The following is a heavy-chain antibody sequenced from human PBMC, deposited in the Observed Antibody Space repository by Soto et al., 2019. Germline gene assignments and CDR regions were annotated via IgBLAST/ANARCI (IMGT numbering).Heavy chain of an antibody. CDR1: GGSSIDSNDH. D-gene: IGHD3-9*01. CDR3: AKQSRPPGILTGYYLRFDI. Sequence: SETLSLTCTVSGGSSIDSNDHSGWIRQAPGQGLEWIGSFHNSGSLHYNPPFKSRATISVDTPKNQFSLKVNSVTAADTAVYYCAKQSRPPGILTGYYLRFDIWGQGTMVT. J-gene: IGHJ3*02. V-gene: IGHV4-39*01. CDR2: FHNSGSL.